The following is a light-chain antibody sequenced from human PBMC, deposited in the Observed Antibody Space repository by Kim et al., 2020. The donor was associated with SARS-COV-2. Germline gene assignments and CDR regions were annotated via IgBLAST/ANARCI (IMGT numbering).Light chain of an antibody. J-gene: IGKJ1*01. CDR3: QQYGRLPWT. V-gene: IGKV3-20*01. Sequence: SPGERATPACRASQSVSSSYFAWYQQKPGQAPRLLIYGASSRATGVPDRVSGSGSGTDFTLTISRLEPEDFAVYYCQQYGRLPWTFGQGTKVDIK. CDR1: QSVSSSY. CDR2: GAS.